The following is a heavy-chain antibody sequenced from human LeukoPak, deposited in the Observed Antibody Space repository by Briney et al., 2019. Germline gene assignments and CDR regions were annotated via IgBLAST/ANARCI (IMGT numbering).Heavy chain of an antibody. Sequence: PSETLSLTGTVSGGSISSSSYFWGWIRQPPGKGLEWIGSIYYSGSTYYNPSLKSRVTISVDTSKNQFSLKLSSVTAADTAVYYCARHLYYSYVDYWGQGTLVTVSS. CDR2: IYYSGST. CDR1: GGSISSSSYF. D-gene: IGHD5-18*01. J-gene: IGHJ4*02. CDR3: ARHLYYSYVDY. V-gene: IGHV4-39*01.